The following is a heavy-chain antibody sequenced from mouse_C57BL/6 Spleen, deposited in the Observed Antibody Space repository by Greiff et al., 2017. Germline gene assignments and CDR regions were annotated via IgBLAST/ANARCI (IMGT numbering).Heavy chain of an antibody. CDR1: GYAFSSSW. Sequence: QVQLQQSGPELVKPGASVKISCKASGYAFSSSWMNWVQQRPGKGLEWIGRIYPGDGDTNYNGKFKGKATLTADKSSSTAYMQLSSLTSEDSAFYFCARAVVAPYYFDYWGQGTTLTVSS. CDR3: ARAVVAPYYFDY. CDR2: IYPGDGDT. D-gene: IGHD1-1*01. J-gene: IGHJ2*01. V-gene: IGHV1-82*01.